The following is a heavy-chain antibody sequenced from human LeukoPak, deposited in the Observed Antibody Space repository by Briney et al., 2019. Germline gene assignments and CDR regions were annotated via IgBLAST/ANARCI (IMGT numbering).Heavy chain of an antibody. CDR2: IYYSGST. J-gene: IGHJ4*02. D-gene: IGHD7-27*01. CDR3: ARGTTGAYFGTPPYFDY. Sequence: SEPLSLTCSVSGASINGYYWSWIRQPPGKGLECIGYIYYSGSTNYNPFLESRVTISLDTSRNQFSLRLRSVTAADTAVYFCARGTTGAYFGTPPYFDYWGQGSLVTVSS. V-gene: IGHV4-59*01. CDR1: GASINGYY.